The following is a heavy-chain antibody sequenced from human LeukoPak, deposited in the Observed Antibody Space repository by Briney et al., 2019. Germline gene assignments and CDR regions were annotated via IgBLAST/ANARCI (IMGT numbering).Heavy chain of an antibody. V-gene: IGHV4-31*03. CDR1: GGSISSGGYY. D-gene: IGHD5-12*01. CDR3: ARVWVATVYFDY. Sequence: SETLSLTCTVSGGSISSGGYYWSWIRQHPGKGLEWIGYIYYSGSTYYNPSLKSRVTILVDTSKNQFSLKLSSVTAADTAVYYCARVWVATVYFDYWGQGTLVTVSS. J-gene: IGHJ4*02. CDR2: IYYSGST.